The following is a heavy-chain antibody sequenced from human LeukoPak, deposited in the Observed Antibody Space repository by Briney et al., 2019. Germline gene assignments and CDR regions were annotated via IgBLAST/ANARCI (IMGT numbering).Heavy chain of an antibody. J-gene: IGHJ6*03. CDR1: GFTFSSYG. CDR2: IRYDGSNR. V-gene: IGHV3-30*02. Sequence: QSGGSLRLSCAASGFTFSSYGMHWVRQAPGKGLEWVAFIRYDGSNRYYADSVKGRFTISRDNSKNTLYLQMNSLRAEDTAVYYCARAYCSGGSCYPYYYYMDVWGKGTTVTISS. D-gene: IGHD2-15*01. CDR3: ARAYCSGGSCYPYYYYMDV.